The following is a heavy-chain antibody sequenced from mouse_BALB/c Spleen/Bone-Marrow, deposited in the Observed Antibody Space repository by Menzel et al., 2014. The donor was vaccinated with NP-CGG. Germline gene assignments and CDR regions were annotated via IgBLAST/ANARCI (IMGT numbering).Heavy chain of an antibody. V-gene: IGHV5-9-2*01. CDR2: ISGGGNYT. J-gene: IGHJ2*01. CDR3: ARNYYGYDGYFDY. D-gene: IGHD2-2*01. Sequence: EVKLMESGGGLVKPGGSLKLSCAASGFTFSSNGMPWVRQTPEKRLEWVATISGGGNYTYYPDSVKGRFTISRDNAKNNLYLQMSSLRSEDTALYYCARNYYGYDGYFDYWGQGTTLTVSS. CDR1: GFTFSSNG.